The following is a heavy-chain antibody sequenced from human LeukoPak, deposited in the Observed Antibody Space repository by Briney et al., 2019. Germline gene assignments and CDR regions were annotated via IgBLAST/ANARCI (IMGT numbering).Heavy chain of an antibody. CDR1: GFTFSSYE. J-gene: IGHJ4*01. V-gene: IGHV3-48*03. CDR2: ISSSGSTI. Sequence: GGSLTLSCAASGFTFSSYELNWVRQAPGKGLEWVSYISSSGSTIYYADSVKGRFTISRDNAKNSLYLQMNSLRAEDTAVYYCARKYCSSTRCLFDNWGHGTLFTVSS. D-gene: IGHD2-2*01. CDR3: ARKYCSSTRCLFDN.